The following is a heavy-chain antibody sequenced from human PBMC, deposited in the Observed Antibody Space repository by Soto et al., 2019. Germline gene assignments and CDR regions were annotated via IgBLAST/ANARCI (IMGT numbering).Heavy chain of an antibody. CDR1: GYSFTTYG. V-gene: IGHV1-18*01. CDR2: ISGYNGNT. CDR3: AREGPAPYYYYGMDV. Sequence: QVQLVQSRGEVKKPGASVQVSCKTSGYSFTTYGISWVRQDPGQGLEWMGWISGYNGNTNYAQNLQGRVTMTTDTSTSTAYMELRSLRSDDTAVYYCAREGPAPYYYYGMDVWGQGSTVTVSS. J-gene: IGHJ6*02.